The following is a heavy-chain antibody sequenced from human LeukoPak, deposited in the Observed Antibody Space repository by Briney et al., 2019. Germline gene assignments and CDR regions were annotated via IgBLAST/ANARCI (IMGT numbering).Heavy chain of an antibody. CDR2: INHSGST. CDR3: ARERSSGYSTDAFDI. J-gene: IGHJ3*02. D-gene: IGHD3-22*01. CDR1: GGSFSGYY. V-gene: IGHV4-34*01. Sequence: SETLSLTCAVYGGSFSGYYWSWIRQPPGKGLEWIGEINHSGSTNYNPSLKSRVTISVDTSKNQFSLKLSSVTAADTAVYYCARERSSGYSTDAFDIWGQGTMVTVSS.